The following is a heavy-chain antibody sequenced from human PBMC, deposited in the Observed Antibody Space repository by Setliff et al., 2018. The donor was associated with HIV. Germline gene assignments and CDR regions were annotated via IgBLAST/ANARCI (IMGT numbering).Heavy chain of an antibody. D-gene: IGHD3-10*01. CDR3: ARAYGSERLNWFDP. Sequence: SETLSLTCTVSGGSISSHYWSWIRQPPGKGLEWIGYIFYSGNPNYNPSLKGRVTISLDTSKKQFSLRLRSVTAADTAVYYCARAYGSERLNWFDPWG. CDR1: GGSISSHY. CDR2: IFYSGNP. J-gene: IGHJ5*02. V-gene: IGHV4-59*11.